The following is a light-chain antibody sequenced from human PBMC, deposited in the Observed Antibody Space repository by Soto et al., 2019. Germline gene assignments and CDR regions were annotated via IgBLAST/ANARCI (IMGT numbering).Light chain of an antibody. Sequence: EIVLTQSPGTLSLSPGERATLSCRASQSVSSSYLAWYQQKPGQAPRLLIYGASSRATGIPDRFSGSGSGTDFTLTISRLEPEDFAVYYRQQYGSSSFTFGGGTKVEIK. CDR2: GAS. V-gene: IGKV3-20*01. CDR1: QSVSSSY. CDR3: QQYGSSSFT. J-gene: IGKJ4*01.